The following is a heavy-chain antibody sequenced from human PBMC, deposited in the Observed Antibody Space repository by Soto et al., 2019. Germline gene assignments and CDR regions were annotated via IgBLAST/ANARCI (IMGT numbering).Heavy chain of an antibody. D-gene: IGHD3-9*01. CDR2: ISYSGST. V-gene: IGHV4-59*08. CDR1: RVSINSHY. Sequence: SETLSLTCTVSRVSINSHYWSWIRQPPGKGLEYIAYISYSGSTNYNPSLKSRLTISVDTSKNQFSLKLSSVTAADTAVYYCAALNFDILPAYYAFDIWGQGTMVTVSS. CDR3: AALNFDILPAYYAFDI. J-gene: IGHJ3*02.